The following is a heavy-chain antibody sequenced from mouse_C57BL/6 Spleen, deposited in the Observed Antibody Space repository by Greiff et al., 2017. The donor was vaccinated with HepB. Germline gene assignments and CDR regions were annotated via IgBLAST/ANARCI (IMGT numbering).Heavy chain of an antibody. J-gene: IGHJ2*01. D-gene: IGHD1-1*01. CDR3: ARGVDDYGSYYFDY. CDR1: GYTFTDYN. Sequence: EVQLKESGPELVKPGASVKIPCKASGYTFTDYNMDWVKQSHGKSLEWIGMIHTNSGSTNYNEKFKSKATMTVDKSNSTAYMQLSSLTSEDSAVYYCARGVDDYGSYYFDYWGQGTTLTVSS. V-gene: IGHV1-18*01. CDR2: IHTNSGST.